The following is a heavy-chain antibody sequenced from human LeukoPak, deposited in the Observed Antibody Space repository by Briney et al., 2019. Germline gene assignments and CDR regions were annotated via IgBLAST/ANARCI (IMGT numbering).Heavy chain of an antibody. V-gene: IGHV4-59*01. Sequence: RTSETLSLTCSVSGGSISSYYWNWIRQPPGKGLEWIGSISYSGSTNYNPSLESRVTISVDTSKNQFPLKLSSVTAADTAVYYCARSEWELAFDYSGQGTLVTVSS. CDR1: GGSISSYY. J-gene: IGHJ4*02. CDR3: ARSEWELAFDY. D-gene: IGHD1-26*01. CDR2: ISYSGST.